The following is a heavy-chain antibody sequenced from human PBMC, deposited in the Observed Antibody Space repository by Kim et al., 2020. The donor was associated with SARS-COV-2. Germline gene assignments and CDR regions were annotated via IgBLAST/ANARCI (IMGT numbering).Heavy chain of an antibody. CDR3: ASPSPYSGYDHYYYYGMDV. Sequence: GGSLRLSCAASGFTFSSYAMHWVRQAPGKGLEWVAVISYDGSNKYYADSVKGRFTISRDNSKNTLYLQMNSLRAEDTAVYYCASPSPYSGYDHYYYYGMDVWGQGTTVTVSS. CDR1: GFTFSSYA. D-gene: IGHD5-12*01. J-gene: IGHJ6*02. V-gene: IGHV3-30-3*01. CDR2: ISYDGSNK.